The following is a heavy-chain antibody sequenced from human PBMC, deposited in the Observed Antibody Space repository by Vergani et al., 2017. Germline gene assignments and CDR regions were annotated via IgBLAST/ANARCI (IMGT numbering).Heavy chain of an antibody. J-gene: IGHJ3*02. CDR1: GYTFTDYW. Sequence: EVPLVQSGAEVKKPGESLKISCEGSGYTFTDYWVGWVRQKPGKGLEWMGVVYARDSITRYSLSFEGQVTISADKSINTAYLEWDSLRASDSAMYYCARLGDGYYYHGFDIWGQGTAVTVSS. CDR2: VYARDSIT. D-gene: IGHD3-3*01. CDR3: ARLGDGYYYHGFDI. V-gene: IGHV5-51*01.